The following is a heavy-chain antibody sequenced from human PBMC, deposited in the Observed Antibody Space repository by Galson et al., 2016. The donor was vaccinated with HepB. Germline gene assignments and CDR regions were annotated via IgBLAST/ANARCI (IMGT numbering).Heavy chain of an antibody. CDR2: IYYSGST. J-gene: IGHJ4*02. D-gene: IGHD1-26*01. CDR1: GGSISSGGYY. V-gene: IGHV4-31*03. CDR3: AGMVGRYYFDH. Sequence: TLSLTCTVSGGSISSGGYYWSWIRQHPGKGLEWIGYIYYSGSTHYNPSLKSRVTISVDTSKNEFSLKLSSVTDADTAVYYCAGMVGRYYFDHWGQGTLVTVSS.